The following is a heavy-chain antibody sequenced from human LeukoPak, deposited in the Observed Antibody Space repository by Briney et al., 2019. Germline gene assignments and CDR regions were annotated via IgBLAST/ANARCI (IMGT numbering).Heavy chain of an antibody. CDR1: GGSISSYY. J-gene: IGHJ4*02. CDR3: ARGRGDGYNLPFDY. Sequence: SETLSLTCTVSGGSISSYYWSWIRQPPGHGLEWIGYIYYSGSTNYNPSLKSRVTISVDTSKNQFSLKLSSVTAADTAVYYCARGRGDGYNLPFDYWGQGTLVTVSS. D-gene: IGHD5-24*01. V-gene: IGHV4-59*01. CDR2: IYYSGST.